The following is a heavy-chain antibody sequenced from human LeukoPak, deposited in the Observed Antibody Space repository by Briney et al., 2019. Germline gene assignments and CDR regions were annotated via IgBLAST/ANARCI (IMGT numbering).Heavy chain of an antibody. Sequence: KSGGSLRLSCAASGFTFSGYSMNWVRQASGKGLEWVSYIGSSGSDIYYADSVKGRFTISRDNAKNSLYLQMNSLRAEDTALYYCARDRSLYYYGMDVWGQGTTVTVSS. V-gene: IGHV3-21*01. CDR2: IGSSGSDI. CDR1: GFTFSGYS. D-gene: IGHD2/OR15-2a*01. CDR3: ARDRSLYYYGMDV. J-gene: IGHJ6*02.